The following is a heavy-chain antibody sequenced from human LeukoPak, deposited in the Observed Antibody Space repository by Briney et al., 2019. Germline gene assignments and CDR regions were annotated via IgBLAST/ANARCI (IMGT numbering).Heavy chain of an antibody. V-gene: IGHV4-4*09. D-gene: IGHD3-3*01. CDR2: IYTSGST. J-gene: IGHJ5*02. CDR3: ATSYDAKTAPYDL. CDR1: GGSISSYC. Sequence: SETLSLTCTVSGGSISSYCWSWVRQPPGKGLEWIGYIYTSGSTGYSPSLKSRVTMSVDTSKNQLSMELRFLTAADTAVYFCATSYDAKTAPYDLWGQGTLVTVSS.